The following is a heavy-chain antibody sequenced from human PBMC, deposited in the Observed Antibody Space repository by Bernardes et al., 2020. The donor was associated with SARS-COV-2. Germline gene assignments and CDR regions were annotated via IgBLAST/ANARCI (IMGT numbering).Heavy chain of an antibody. CDR1: GYTFTGYY. Sequence: ASVKVSCKASGYTFTGYYMHWVRQAPGQGLEWMGWINPNSGGTNYAQKFQGWVTMTRDTSISTAYMELSRLRSDDTAVYYCARSQGKSGSYFLDYWGQGTLVNVSA. J-gene: IGHJ4*02. CDR3: ARSQGKSGSYFLDY. V-gene: IGHV1-2*04. CDR2: INPNSGGT. D-gene: IGHD1-26*01.